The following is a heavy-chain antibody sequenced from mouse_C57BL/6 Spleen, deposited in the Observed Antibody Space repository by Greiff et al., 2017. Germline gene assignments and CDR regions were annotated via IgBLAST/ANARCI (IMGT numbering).Heavy chain of an antibody. CDR3: ARSRDYKYFDY. V-gene: IGHV1-50*01. CDR2: IDPSDSYT. J-gene: IGHJ2*01. Sequence: QVHVKQPGAELVKPGASVKLSCKASGYTFTSYWMQWVKQRPGQGLEWIGEIDPSDSYTNYNQKFKGKATLTVDTSSSTAYMQLSSLTSEDSAVYYCARSRDYKYFDYWGQGTTLTVSS. CDR1: GYTFTSYW. D-gene: IGHD2-12*01.